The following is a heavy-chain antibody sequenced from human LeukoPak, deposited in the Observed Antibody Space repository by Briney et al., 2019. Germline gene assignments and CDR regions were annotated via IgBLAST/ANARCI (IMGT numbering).Heavy chain of an antibody. CDR3: AKVEYYDSSGFNRWHFDY. CDR2: ITGSGTST. D-gene: IGHD3-22*01. Sequence: PGGSLRLSCAASGFMFSNYGMSWVRQAPGKGLEWVSSITGSGTSTYYADSVKGRFTISRGNSKNTLDVQMNSLRVEDTAVYYCAKVEYYDSSGFNRWHFDYWGQGTLVTVSS. V-gene: IGHV3-23*01. CDR1: GFMFSNYG. J-gene: IGHJ4*02.